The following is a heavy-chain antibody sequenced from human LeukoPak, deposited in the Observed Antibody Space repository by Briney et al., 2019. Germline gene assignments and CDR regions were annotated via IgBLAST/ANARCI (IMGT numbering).Heavy chain of an antibody. J-gene: IGHJ3*02. Sequence: PSETLSLTCTVSGGSISTYCWSWIRQPAGKGLEWIGHICTSGSTNYNPSLKSRVTMSVDTSNNEFSLKLNSVTAADTAVYYCARGYSYGPRAAFDIWGQGTMVTVSS. D-gene: IGHD5-18*01. CDR2: ICTSGST. CDR1: GGSISTYC. CDR3: ARGYSYGPRAAFDI. V-gene: IGHV4-4*07.